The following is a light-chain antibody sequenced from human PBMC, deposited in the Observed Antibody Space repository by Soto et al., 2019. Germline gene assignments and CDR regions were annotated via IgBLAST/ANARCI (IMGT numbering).Light chain of an antibody. V-gene: IGKV3-15*01. Sequence: PSTLSVSPGERATLACRASQSVRSNLAWYQQKPGQAPRLLIYDASTRATVIPARFSGSGSGTEFTLTISSLQPEDFATYYCQQTYKNSWTFGPGTKVDIK. CDR2: DAS. J-gene: IGKJ3*01. CDR3: QQTYKNSWT. CDR1: QSVRSN.